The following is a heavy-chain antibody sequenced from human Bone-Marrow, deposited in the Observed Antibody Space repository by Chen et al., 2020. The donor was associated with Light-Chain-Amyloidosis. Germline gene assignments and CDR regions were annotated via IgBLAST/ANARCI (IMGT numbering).Heavy chain of an antibody. J-gene: IGHJ6*02. CDR1: GYTFTSYD. V-gene: IGHV1-8*01. CDR3: ARGSYGSGSYYHYYYYGMDV. D-gene: IGHD3-10*01. CDR2: MNPNSGNT. Sequence: QVQLVQSGAEVKKPGASVKVSCKASGYTFTSYDINWVRQATGQGLEWMGWMNPNSGNTGYAKKFQGRVTMTRNTSISTAYMELSSLRSEDTAVYYCARGSYGSGSYYHYYYYGMDVWGQGTTVTVSS.